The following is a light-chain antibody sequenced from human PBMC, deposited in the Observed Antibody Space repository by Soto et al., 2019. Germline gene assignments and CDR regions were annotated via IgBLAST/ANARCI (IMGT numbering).Light chain of an antibody. V-gene: IGLV2-14*01. J-gene: IGLJ2*01. CDR2: EVS. Sequence: QSVLTQPASVSGSPGQSITIPCTGTSSDVGRYNYVSWYQQHPGNAPKLVIYEVSNRPSGVSNRFSGSKSGNTASLIISGLQAEDEADYYCSSYRSSTVVFGGGTKVTVL. CDR3: SSYRSSTVV. CDR1: SSDVGRYNY.